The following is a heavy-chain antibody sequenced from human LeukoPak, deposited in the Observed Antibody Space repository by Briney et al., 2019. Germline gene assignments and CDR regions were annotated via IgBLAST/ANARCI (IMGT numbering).Heavy chain of an antibody. D-gene: IGHD6-19*01. CDR3: ARDFGYSSGWYNGFDI. CDR2: ISAYNGNT. CDR1: GYTFTSYG. J-gene: IGHJ3*02. V-gene: IGHV1-18*01. Sequence: ASVKVSCKASGYTFTSYGISWVRQAPGQGLEWMGWISAYNGNTNYAQKLQGRVTMTTDTSTSTAYMELRSLRSDDTVVYYCARDFGYSSGWYNGFDIWGQGTMVTVSS.